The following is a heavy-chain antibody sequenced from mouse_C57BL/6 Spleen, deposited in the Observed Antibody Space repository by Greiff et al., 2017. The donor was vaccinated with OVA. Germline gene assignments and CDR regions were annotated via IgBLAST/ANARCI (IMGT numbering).Heavy chain of an antibody. CDR3: ARSTMITKYFDV. Sequence: VQLQQPGAELVKPGASVKMSCKASGYTFTSYWITWVKQRPGQGLEWIGDIYPGSGSTNYNEKFKSKATLTVDTSSSTAYMQLSSLTSEDSAVYYCARSTMITKYFDVWGTGTTVTVSS. V-gene: IGHV1-55*01. CDR1: GYTFTSYW. J-gene: IGHJ1*03. D-gene: IGHD2-4*01. CDR2: IYPGSGST.